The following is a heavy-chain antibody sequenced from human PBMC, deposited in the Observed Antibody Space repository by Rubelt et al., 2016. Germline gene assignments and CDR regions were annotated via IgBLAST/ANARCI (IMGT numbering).Heavy chain of an antibody. Sequence: QVQLVQSGAEVKKPGASVKVSCKASGYTFTGYYMHWVRQAPGQGLEWMGWINPNSGGTNYAQKFQGWVTMTRETSISKADMELSRLGSDDTAVYYCARYDSPYYYDSSGYYDYWGQGTLVTVSS. V-gene: IGHV1-2*04. CDR1: GYTFTGYY. CDR2: INPNSGGT. J-gene: IGHJ4*02. CDR3: ARYDSPYYYDSSGYYDY. D-gene: IGHD3-22*01.